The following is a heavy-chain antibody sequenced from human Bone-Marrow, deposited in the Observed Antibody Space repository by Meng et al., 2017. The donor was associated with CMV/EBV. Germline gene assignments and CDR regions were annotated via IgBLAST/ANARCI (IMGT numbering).Heavy chain of an antibody. CDR2: ISSSSSYI. V-gene: IGHV3-21*01. CDR1: GFTFSSYS. CDR3: ARESLLELPAFDI. J-gene: IGHJ3*02. D-gene: IGHD1-7*01. Sequence: GESLKISCAASGFTFSSYSMNWVRQAPGKGLEWVSSISSSSSYIYYADSVKGRFTISRDNAKNSLYLQMNSLRAEDTAVYYCARESLLELPAFDIWCQGTMVTVSS.